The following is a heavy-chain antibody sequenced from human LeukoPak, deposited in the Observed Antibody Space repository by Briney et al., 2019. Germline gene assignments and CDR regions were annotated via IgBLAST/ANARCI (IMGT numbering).Heavy chain of an antibody. CDR3: ARARDFWSGYHDY. V-gene: IGHV4-59*01. Sequence: SETLSLTCTVSGGSIGSYYWSWIRQPPGKGLEWIGYIYYSGSTNYNPSLKSRVTISVDTSKNQFSLKLSSVTAADTAVYYCARARDFWSGYHDYWGQGTLVTVSS. CDR1: GGSIGSYY. D-gene: IGHD3-3*01. CDR2: IYYSGST. J-gene: IGHJ4*02.